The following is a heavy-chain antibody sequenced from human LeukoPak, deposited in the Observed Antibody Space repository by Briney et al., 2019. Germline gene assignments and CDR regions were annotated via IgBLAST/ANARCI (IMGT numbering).Heavy chain of an antibody. V-gene: IGHV1-8*01. J-gene: IGHJ3*02. CDR1: GYTFTSYD. Sequence: ASVKVSCKASGYTFTSYDINWVRQATGQGLEWMGWMNPNSGNTGYAQKFQGRVTMTRNTSISTAYMELGSLRSEDTAVYYCARWITMVRGVTNDAFDIWGQGTMVTVSS. CDR2: MNPNSGNT. D-gene: IGHD3-10*01. CDR3: ARWITMVRGVTNDAFDI.